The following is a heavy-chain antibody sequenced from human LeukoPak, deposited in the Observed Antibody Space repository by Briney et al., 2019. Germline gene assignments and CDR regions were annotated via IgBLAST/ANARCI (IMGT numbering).Heavy chain of an antibody. V-gene: IGHV3-7*01. CDR3: ARDLDGNYFDY. CDR1: GFTFSSYW. D-gene: IGHD5-24*01. Sequence: GGSLRLSCAASGFTFSSYWMSWVRQAPGKGLEWVANIKRDGSEKYYVDSVKGRFTISRDNAKNSLYLQMNSLRAEDTAVYYCARDLDGNYFDYWGQGTLVTVSS. J-gene: IGHJ4*02. CDR2: IKRDGSEK.